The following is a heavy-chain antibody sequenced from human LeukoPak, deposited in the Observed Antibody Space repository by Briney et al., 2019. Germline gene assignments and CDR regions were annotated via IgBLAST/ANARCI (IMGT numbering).Heavy chain of an antibody. V-gene: IGHV3-23*01. D-gene: IGHD1-26*01. CDR2: ISGSGGST. Sequence: GGTLRLSCAASGFSFSSHGMSWVRQAPGKGLEWVSAISGSGGSTYYADSVKGRFTISRDNSKNTLYLQMNSLRVEDTAVYYCAKGRTLVGGSTRSYDYWGQGTLVTVSS. CDR1: GFSFSSHG. CDR3: AKGRTLVGGSTRSYDY. J-gene: IGHJ4*02.